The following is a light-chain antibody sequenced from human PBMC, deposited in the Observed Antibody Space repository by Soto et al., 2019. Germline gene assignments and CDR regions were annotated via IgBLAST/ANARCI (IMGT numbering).Light chain of an antibody. CDR3: AAWDDSLSGYV. CDR1: SSNIGSNT. Sequence: QSVLTQPPSPSGTPGQRVTISCSGSSSNIGSNTVNWYQQLPGTAPKLLIYSNNQRPSGGPDRFSGSKSGTSASLAISGLQSEDEADYYCAAWDDSLSGYVFGTGTKLTVL. V-gene: IGLV1-44*01. CDR2: SNN. J-gene: IGLJ1*01.